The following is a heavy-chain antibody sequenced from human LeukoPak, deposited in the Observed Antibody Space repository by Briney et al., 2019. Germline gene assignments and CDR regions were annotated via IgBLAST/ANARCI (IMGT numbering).Heavy chain of an antibody. D-gene: IGHD3-9*01. CDR1: GGSFSDYY. V-gene: IGHV4-34*01. CDR2: TYDSGST. Sequence: SETLSLTCAVYGGSFSDYYWSWIRQPPGKGLEWIGDTYDSGSTNYNSSLKSRVTISLDTSKNQFPLKLSSVTAADTAVYYCARHLIRYFVRVFDYWGQGTLVTVSS. CDR3: ARHLIRYFVRVFDY. J-gene: IGHJ4*02.